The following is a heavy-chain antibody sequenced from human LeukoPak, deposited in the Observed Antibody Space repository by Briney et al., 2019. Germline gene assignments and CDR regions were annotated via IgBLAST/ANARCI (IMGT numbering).Heavy chain of an antibody. CDR2: IIPIFGTA. CDR1: GYTLTELS. V-gene: IGHV1-69*13. CDR3: ARDTDGELRFDP. Sequence: SVKVSCTVSGYTLTELSMHWVRQAPGQGLEWMGGIIPIFGTANYAQKFQGRVTITADESTSTAYMELSSLRSEDTAVYYCARDTDGELRFDPWGQGTLVTVSS. D-gene: IGHD1-7*01. J-gene: IGHJ5*02.